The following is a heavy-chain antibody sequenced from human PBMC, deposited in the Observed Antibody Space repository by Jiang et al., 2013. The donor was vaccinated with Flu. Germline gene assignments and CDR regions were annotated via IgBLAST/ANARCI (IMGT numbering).Heavy chain of an antibody. CDR1: GGSISSSSYY. CDR3: ARHGSRYGSGRGYYFDF. V-gene: IGHV4-39*01. J-gene: IGHJ4*02. D-gene: IGHD3-10*01. CDR2: IYYSGST. Sequence: GPGLVKPSETLSLTCTVSGGSISSSSYYWGWIRQPPGKGLEWIGSIYYSGSTYYNPSLKSRVTISVDTSKNQFSLKLSSVTAADTAVYYCARHGSRYGSGRGYYFDFWGQGTLVTVSS.